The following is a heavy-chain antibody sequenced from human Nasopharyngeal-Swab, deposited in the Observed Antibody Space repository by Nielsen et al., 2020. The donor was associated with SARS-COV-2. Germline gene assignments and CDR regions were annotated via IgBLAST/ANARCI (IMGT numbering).Heavy chain of an antibody. D-gene: IGHD2-2*01. CDR1: GYTFTSYG. CDR2: ISAYNGNT. V-gene: IGHV1-18*01. Sequence: ASVEVSCKASGYTFTSYGISWVRQAPGQGLEWMGWISAYNGNTNYAQKLQGRVTMTTDTSTSTAYMELRSLRSDDTAVYYCAREPPLGYCSSTSCPGWFDPWGQGTLVTVSS. CDR3: AREPPLGYCSSTSCPGWFDP. J-gene: IGHJ5*02.